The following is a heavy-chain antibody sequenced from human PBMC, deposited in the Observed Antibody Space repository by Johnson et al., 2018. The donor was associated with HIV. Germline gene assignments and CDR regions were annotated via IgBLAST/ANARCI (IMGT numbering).Heavy chain of an antibody. J-gene: IGHJ3*01. CDR3: AKGDKMATITSRYDAFDL. Sequence: QEKLVESGGGLVQPGGSLRLSCAASGFTVSSNYMSWVRQAPGKGLQWVAFIRNDGSNEYYADSVKGRFTISRDNSKNTLYLQMNSMRAEDTAVYYCAKGDKMATITSRYDAFDLWGQGTMVIVSS. V-gene: IGHV3-30*02. CDR1: GFTVSSNY. D-gene: IGHD5-24*01. CDR2: IRNDGSNE.